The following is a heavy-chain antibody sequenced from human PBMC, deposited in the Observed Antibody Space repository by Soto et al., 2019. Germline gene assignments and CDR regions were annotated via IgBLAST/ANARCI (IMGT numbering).Heavy chain of an antibody. CDR1: GYIFTNYA. J-gene: IGHJ6*02. CDR2: IDAGNGKT. Sequence: ASVKVSCKTSGYIFTNYALHWVRQAPGQSLEWVGWIDAGNGKTEYSQKFQGRVTISRDTSASTAYMELRSLRSDDTAVYYCASARVVPAAMDGYYYGMDVWGQGTTVTVSS. CDR3: ASARVVPAAMDGYYYGMDV. V-gene: IGHV1-3*01. D-gene: IGHD2-2*01.